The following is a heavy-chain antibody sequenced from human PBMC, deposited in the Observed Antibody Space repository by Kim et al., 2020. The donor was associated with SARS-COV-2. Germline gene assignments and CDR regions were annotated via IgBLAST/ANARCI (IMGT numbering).Heavy chain of an antibody. Sequence: SETLSLTCTVSGGSISSSSYYWGWIRQPPGKGLEWIGSIYYSGSTYYNPSLKSRVTISVDTSKNQFSLKLSSVTAADTAVYYFARRFLWLGEVLYFDYWG. J-gene: IGHJ4*01. CDR2: IYYSGST. CDR1: GGSISSSSYY. CDR3: ARRFLWLGEVLYFDY. D-gene: IGHD3-10*01. V-gene: IGHV4-39*01.